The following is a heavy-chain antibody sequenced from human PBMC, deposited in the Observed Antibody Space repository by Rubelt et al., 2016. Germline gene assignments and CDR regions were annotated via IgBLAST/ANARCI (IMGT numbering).Heavy chain of an antibody. J-gene: IGHJ5*02. V-gene: IGHV4-38-2*02. CDR3: AGLGVVVVVATGNWFDP. D-gene: IGHD2-15*01. Sequence: QVHLQESGPGLVKASETLSLTCTVSGYSISSGYYWGWIRQPPGKGLEWIGSIYHSGSTYYNPSLKSLVTISVHTSKNQFARKRRPVTAAETAVYYWAGLGVVVVVATGNWFDPWGQGTLVTVSS. CDR2: IYHSGST. CDR1: GYSISSGYY.